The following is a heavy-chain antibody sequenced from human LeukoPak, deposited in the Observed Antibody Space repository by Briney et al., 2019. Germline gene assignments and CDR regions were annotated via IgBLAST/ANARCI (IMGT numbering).Heavy chain of an antibody. CDR2: ISGSGGST. Sequence: PGGSLRLSCAASGFTFSSYAMSWVRQAPGKGLEWVSAISGSGGSTYYADSVKGRFTISRDNSKNTLYLQMNSLRAEDTAVYYCAKITTDDYYGSGSYLVYWGQGTLVTVSS. V-gene: IGHV3-23*01. CDR3: AKITTDDYYGSGSYLVY. CDR1: GFTFSSYA. J-gene: IGHJ4*02. D-gene: IGHD3-10*01.